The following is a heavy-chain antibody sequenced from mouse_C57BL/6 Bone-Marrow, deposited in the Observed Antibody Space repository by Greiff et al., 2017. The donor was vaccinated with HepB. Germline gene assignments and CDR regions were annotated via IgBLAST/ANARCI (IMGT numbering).Heavy chain of an antibody. CDR3: ARHSLYEGSLYYYAMDY. J-gene: IGHJ4*01. CDR1: GFTFSSYG. Sequence: EVMLVESGGDLVKPGGSLRLSCAASGFTFSSYGMSWVRQTPDKRLEWVATISSGGSYTYYPDSVKGRFTISRDNAKNTLYLQMSSLKSEDTAMYYCARHSLYEGSLYYYAMDYWGQGTSVTVSS. D-gene: IGHD2-3*01. V-gene: IGHV5-6*02. CDR2: ISSGGSYT.